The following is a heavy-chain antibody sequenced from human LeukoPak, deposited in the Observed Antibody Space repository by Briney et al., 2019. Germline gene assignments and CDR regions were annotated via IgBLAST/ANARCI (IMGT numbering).Heavy chain of an antibody. D-gene: IGHD6-19*01. V-gene: IGHV3-49*04. CDR3: TRARRAVAGMMFDY. CDR2: IRSKAYGGTT. J-gene: IGHJ4*02. Sequence: GGSLRLSCTASGFTFGDYAMSWVRQAPGKGLEWVGFIRSKAYGGTTEYAASVKGRFTISRDDSKSIAYLQMNSLKTEDTAVYYCTRARRAVAGMMFDYWGQGTLVTVSS. CDR1: GFTFGDYA.